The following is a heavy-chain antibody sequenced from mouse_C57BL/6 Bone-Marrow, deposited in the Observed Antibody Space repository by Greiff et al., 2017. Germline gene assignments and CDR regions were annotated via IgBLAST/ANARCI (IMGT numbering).Heavy chain of an antibody. CDR3: AERFGTPFAY. V-gene: IGHV5-6*01. CDR2: ISSGGSYN. D-gene: IGHD4-1*01. J-gene: IGHJ3*01. Sequence: VQLKESGGDLVKPGGSLKLSCAASGFTFSSYGMSWVRQTPDKRLEWVATISSGGSYNYYPDNVKGRFTISRDNAKNTRYLQMSSLKSEDTAIYYWAERFGTPFAYWGQGTLVTVSA. CDR1: GFTFSSYG.